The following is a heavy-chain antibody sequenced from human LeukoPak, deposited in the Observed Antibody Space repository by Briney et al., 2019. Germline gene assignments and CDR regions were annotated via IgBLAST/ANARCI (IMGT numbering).Heavy chain of an antibody. V-gene: IGHV4-4*02. CDR2: IYHSGST. D-gene: IGHD5-18*01. CDR3: ARADTAMAPIPFDY. J-gene: IGHJ4*02. CDR1: GGSISSSNW. Sequence: SETLSLTCAVSGGSISSSNWWSWVRQPPGKGLEWIGEIYHSGSTNYNPSLKSRVTISVDTSKNQFSLKLSSVTAADTAVYYCARADTAMAPIPFDYWGQGTLVTVSS.